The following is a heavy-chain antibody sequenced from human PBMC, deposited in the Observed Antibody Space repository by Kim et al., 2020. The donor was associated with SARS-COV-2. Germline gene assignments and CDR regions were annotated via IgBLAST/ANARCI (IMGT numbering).Heavy chain of an antibody. D-gene: IGHD2-15*01. J-gene: IGHJ4*02. CDR3: ARLVGCSGGSCYAHFDY. V-gene: IGHV3-48*02. CDR2: ISSSSSTI. CDR1: GFTFSSYS. Sequence: GGSLRLSCAASGFTFSSYSMNWVRQAPGKGLEWVSYISSSSSTIYYADSVKGRFTISRDNAKNSLYLQMNSLRDEDTAVYYCARLVGCSGGSCYAHFDYWGQGTLVTVSS.